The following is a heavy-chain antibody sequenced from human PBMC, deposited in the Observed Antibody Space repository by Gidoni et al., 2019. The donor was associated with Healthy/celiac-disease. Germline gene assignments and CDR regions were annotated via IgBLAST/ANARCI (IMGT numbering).Heavy chain of an antibody. CDR3: ARQGYYDILTGYYNGKDWFDP. J-gene: IGHJ5*02. D-gene: IGHD3-9*01. Sequence: QLQLQESGPGLVKPSETLSLTCTVSGGSISSSSYYWGWIRQPPGKGLEWIGGIYYSGSTYYNPSLKSRVTISVDTSKNQFSLKLSSVTAADTAVYYCARQGYYDILTGYYNGKDWFDPWGQGTLVTVSS. CDR2: IYYSGST. V-gene: IGHV4-39*01. CDR1: GGSISSSSYY.